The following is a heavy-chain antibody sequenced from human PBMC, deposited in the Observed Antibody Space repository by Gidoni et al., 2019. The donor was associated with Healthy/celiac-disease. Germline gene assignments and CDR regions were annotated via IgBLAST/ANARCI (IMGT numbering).Heavy chain of an antibody. Sequence: QVQLVQSGAEVKKPGASVKVSCKASGYTFTSYGISWVRQAPGQGLEWMGWIRAYNGNTNYAQKLQGRVTMTTVTSTSTAYMELRSLRSDDTAVYYCARESLTTSYYYGMDVWGQGTTVTVSS. CDR1: GYTFTSYG. V-gene: IGHV1-18*01. CDR2: IRAYNGNT. CDR3: ARESLTTSYYYGMDV. J-gene: IGHJ6*02. D-gene: IGHD4-17*01.